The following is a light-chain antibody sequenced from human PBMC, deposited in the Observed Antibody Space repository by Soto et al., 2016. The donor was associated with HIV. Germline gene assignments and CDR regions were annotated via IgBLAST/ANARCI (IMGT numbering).Light chain of an antibody. CDR1: QSISSW. CDR3: QQYNSYPPT. J-gene: IGKJ4*01. Sequence: DIQLTQSPSFLSASVGDRVTITCRASQSISSWLAWYQQKPGKAPKLLIYKASSLESGVPSRFSGSGSGTEFTLTISSLQPDDFATYYCQQYNSYPPTFGGGTQVELK. V-gene: IGKV1-5*03. CDR2: KAS.